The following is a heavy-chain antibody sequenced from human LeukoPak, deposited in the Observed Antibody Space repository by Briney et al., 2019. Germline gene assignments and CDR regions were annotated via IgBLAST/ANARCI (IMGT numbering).Heavy chain of an antibody. Sequence: PGRSLRLSCAASGFTFSSYAMHWVRQAPGKGLEWVAVISYDGSNKYYADSVKGRFTISRDNSKNTLYLQMNSLRAEDTAVYYCAREGLSSPDGYYYMDVWGKGTTVTVSS. CDR1: GFTFSSYA. J-gene: IGHJ6*03. V-gene: IGHV3-30-3*01. CDR2: ISYDGSNK. CDR3: AREGLSSPDGYYYMDV. D-gene: IGHD1-26*01.